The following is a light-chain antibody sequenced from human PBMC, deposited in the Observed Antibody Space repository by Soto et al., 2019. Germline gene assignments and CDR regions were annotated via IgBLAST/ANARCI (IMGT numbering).Light chain of an antibody. Sequence: QSVLTHPASVSGSPGQSITISCTGSPDLVSWYQQHPGSAPKLLIDEDTKRPSAVSERFSGSRSGNTASLTISGLQADDEADYYCSSDSPTGVRLFGGGTKLTVL. V-gene: IGLV2-23*01. CDR2: EDT. CDR1: SPDL. J-gene: IGLJ2*01. CDR3: SSDSPTGVRL.